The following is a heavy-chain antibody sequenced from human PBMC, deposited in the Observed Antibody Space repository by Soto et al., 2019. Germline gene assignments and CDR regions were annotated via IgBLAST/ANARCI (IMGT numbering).Heavy chain of an antibody. CDR2: ISWNSGNI. CDR1: GFSFDDYA. V-gene: IGHV3-9*01. D-gene: IGHD2-2*01. Sequence: EVQVVEWGGGLEQPGRSLRLSCAASGFSFDDYAMHWVRQAPGKGLEWVSCISWNSGNIVYSDSVKGRFTISRDNAKNSLSLQMNGLRAEDTALYYCTKGSSTSCFSPLDHCGQGTLVTVSS. CDR3: TKGSSTSCFSPLDH. J-gene: IGHJ4*02.